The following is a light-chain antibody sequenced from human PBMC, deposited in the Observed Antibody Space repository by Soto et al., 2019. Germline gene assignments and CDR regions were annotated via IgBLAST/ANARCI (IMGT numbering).Light chain of an antibody. CDR1: SRDVGGHDS. Sequence: QSALTQPASVSGSPGQSITISCSGTSRDVGGHDSVSWYQQHPGKAPKLIIYDVSNRPSGISNRFSGSKSGNTASLTISGLQAEDEAHYYCSSYTSRSSVVFGGGTKVTVL. J-gene: IGLJ2*01. CDR2: DVS. CDR3: SSYTSRSSVV. V-gene: IGLV2-14*03.